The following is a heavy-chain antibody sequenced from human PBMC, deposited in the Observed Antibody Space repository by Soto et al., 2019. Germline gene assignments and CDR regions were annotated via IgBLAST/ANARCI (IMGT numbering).Heavy chain of an antibody. CDR3: ARTRGVMYYDSWSGRPYYGMDV. Sequence: ASVKVSCKASGYTFTSYGISWVRQAPGQGLEWMGWISAYNGNTNYAQKLQGRVAMTTDTSTSTAYMELRSLRSDDTAVYCCARTRGVMYYDSWSGRPYYGMDVWGQGTTVTVSS. CDR1: GYTFTSYG. D-gene: IGHD3-3*01. J-gene: IGHJ6*02. CDR2: ISAYNGNT. V-gene: IGHV1-18*04.